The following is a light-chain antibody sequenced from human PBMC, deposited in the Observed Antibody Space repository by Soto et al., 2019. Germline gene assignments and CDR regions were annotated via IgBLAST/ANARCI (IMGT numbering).Light chain of an antibody. CDR1: SSNIGAGYD. J-gene: IGLJ1*01. V-gene: IGLV1-40*01. CDR3: QSYASSLSANFV. CDR2: GNN. Sequence: QAVVTQPPSVSGAPGQRVTISCTGSSSNIGAGYDVHWYQQLPGKAPKLLIYGNNIRPSGVPDRFSGPKSGTSASLAITGLRADDEADYYCQSYASSLSANFVFGTGTKVTVL.